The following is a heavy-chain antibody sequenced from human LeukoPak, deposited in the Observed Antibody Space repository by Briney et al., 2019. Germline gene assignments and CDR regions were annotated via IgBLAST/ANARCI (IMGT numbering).Heavy chain of an antibody. CDR1: GYTFTGYY. Sequence: ASVKVSCKASGYTFTGYYMHWVRQAPGQGLERMGWINPNSGGTNYAQKFQGRVTMTRVTSISTAYMELSRLRSDDTAVYYCARDKWEPRYAFDIWGQGTMVTVSS. D-gene: IGHD1-26*01. V-gene: IGHV1-2*02. J-gene: IGHJ3*02. CDR3: ARDKWEPRYAFDI. CDR2: INPNSGGT.